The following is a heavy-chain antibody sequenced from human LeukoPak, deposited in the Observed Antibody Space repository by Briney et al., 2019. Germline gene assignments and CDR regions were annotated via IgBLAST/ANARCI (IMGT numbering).Heavy chain of an antibody. CDR1: GGSISSGDYY. CDR3: ARDFFEKDTAMVTSAY. J-gene: IGHJ4*02. V-gene: IGHV4-30-4*01. D-gene: IGHD5-18*01. Sequence: SQTLSLTCTVSGGSISSGDYYWSWIRQPPGKGLEWIGYIYYSGSTYYNPSLKSRVTISVDTSKNQFSLKLSSVTAADTAVYYCARDFFEKDTAMVTSAYWGQGTLVTVSS. CDR2: IYYSGST.